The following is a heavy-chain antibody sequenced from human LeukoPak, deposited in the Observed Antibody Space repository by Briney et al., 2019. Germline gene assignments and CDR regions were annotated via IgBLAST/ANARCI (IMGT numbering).Heavy chain of an antibody. Sequence: SETLSLTCTVSGGSISSYYWSWIRQPPGKGLEWIGYIYTSGSTNYNPSLKSRVTISVDTSKNQFSLKLSSVTAADTAVYYCARRDSSGSYFDSWGQGALVTVSS. D-gene: IGHD3-22*01. CDR1: GGSISSYY. CDR2: IYTSGST. CDR3: ARRDSSGSYFDS. J-gene: IGHJ4*02. V-gene: IGHV4-4*09.